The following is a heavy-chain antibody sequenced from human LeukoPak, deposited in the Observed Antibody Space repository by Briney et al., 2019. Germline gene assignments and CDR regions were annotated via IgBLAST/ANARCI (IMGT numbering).Heavy chain of an antibody. Sequence: GGSLRLSCAASGFTFSSYSMNWVRQAPGKGLEWVAVISYDGSNKYYADSVKGRFTISRDNSKNTLYLQMNSLRAEDTAVYYCACAGADKLNGGYYYYGMDVWGQGTTVTVSS. V-gene: IGHV3-30*03. CDR3: ACAGADKLNGGYYYYGMDV. J-gene: IGHJ6*02. D-gene: IGHD4-23*01. CDR2: ISYDGSNK. CDR1: GFTFSSYS.